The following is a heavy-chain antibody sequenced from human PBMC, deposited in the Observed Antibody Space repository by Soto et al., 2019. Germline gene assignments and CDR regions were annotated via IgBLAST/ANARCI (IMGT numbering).Heavy chain of an antibody. CDR2: IYATGTT. D-gene: IGHD1-1*01. CDR3: VRDGTKTLRDWFDP. J-gene: IGHJ5*02. CDR1: GASISGFY. V-gene: IGHV4-4*07. Sequence: SETLSLTCTVSGASISGFYWSWIRKSAGKGLEWIGRIYATGTTDYNPSLKSRVMMSVDTSKKQFSLKLRSVTAADTAVYYCVRDGTKTLRDWFDPWGQGMSVTVS.